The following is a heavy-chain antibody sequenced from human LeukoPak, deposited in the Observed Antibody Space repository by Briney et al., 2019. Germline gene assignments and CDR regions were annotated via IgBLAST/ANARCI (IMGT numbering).Heavy chain of an antibody. V-gene: IGHV5-51*01. CDR1: GYSFTSYW. J-gene: IGHJ3*02. CDR2: IYPGDSDT. CDR3: ASRYGQLPFDGNAFDI. Sequence: GESLKISCKGSGYSFTSYWIGWVRQMPGKGLEWMGIIYPGDSDTRYSPTFQGQVTISADKSISTAYLQWSSLKASDTAMYYCASRYGQLPFDGNAFDIWGQGTMVTVSS. D-gene: IGHD3-9*01.